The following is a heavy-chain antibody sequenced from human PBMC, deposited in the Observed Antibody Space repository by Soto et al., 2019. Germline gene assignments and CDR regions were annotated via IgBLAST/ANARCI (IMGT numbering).Heavy chain of an antibody. CDR2: IIAYNGNT. D-gene: IGHD3-3*01. V-gene: IGHV1-18*01. J-gene: IGHJ1*01. CDR1: GYTFTSYG. CDR3: ALTLGSYYDFWRGYYPLGETEYFQH. Sequence: ASVKVSCKASGYTFTSYGISWVRQAPGQGLEWMGWIIAYNGNTNYAQKLQGRVTMTTDTSSSTAYMELRSLRSDDTAVYYCALTLGSYYDFWRGYYPLGETEYFQHWG.